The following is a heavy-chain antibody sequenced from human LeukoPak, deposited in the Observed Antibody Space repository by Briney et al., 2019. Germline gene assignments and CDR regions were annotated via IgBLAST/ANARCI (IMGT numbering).Heavy chain of an antibody. D-gene: IGHD6-19*01. J-gene: IGHJ6*03. CDR1: GGTFSCYA. CDR3: ARGSSCWALYYYYYMDV. Sequence: GASVTLSCTAAGGTFSCYAISWVRQAPGPGLGWMGGIITIFGTAKYAQKFQGRVTITADKSTSTAYMELSSLRSEDTAVYYCARGSSCWALYYYYYMDVWGKGTTVTVSS. CDR2: IITIFGTA. V-gene: IGHV1-69*06.